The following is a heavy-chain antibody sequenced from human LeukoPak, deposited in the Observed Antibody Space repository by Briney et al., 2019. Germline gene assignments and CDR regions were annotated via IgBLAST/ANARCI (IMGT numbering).Heavy chain of an antibody. CDR1: GFTFSSYS. CDR3: ARSSITGTIAPMDV. D-gene: IGHD1-7*01. J-gene: IGHJ6*03. V-gene: IGHV3-21*01. Sequence: GASLRLSCAASGFTFSSYSMNWVRQAPGKGLEWVSSISSSSSYIYYADSVKGRFTISRDNAKNSLYLQMNSLRAEDTAVYYCARSSITGTIAPMDVWGKGTTVTVSS. CDR2: ISSSSSYI.